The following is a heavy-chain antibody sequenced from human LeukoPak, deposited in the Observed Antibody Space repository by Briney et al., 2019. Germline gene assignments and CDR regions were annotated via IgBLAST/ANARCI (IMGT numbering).Heavy chain of an antibody. V-gene: IGHV4-34*01. CDR1: GGSFSGHY. Sequence: SETLSLTCAVYGGSFSGHYCSWIRQPPGKGLEYIGETNHRGSANYNPSLKSRVTISLDTSKNQFSLKLSSVTAADTAVYYCARGGGRKFFGGGSYYYMDVWGKGTTVAVSS. CDR2: TNHRGSA. D-gene: IGHD3-16*01. CDR3: ARGGGRKFFGGGSYYYMDV. J-gene: IGHJ6*03.